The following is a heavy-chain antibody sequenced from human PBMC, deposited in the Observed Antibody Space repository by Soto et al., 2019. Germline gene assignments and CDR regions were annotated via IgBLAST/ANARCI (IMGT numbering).Heavy chain of an antibody. Sequence: QLQLQESGPGLVKPSETLSLTCTVSGGSISSTSYYWGWVRQPPGKGLEWIGAIYTSGSTYYNPSLKSRITVSVDTSKNQFSPKLSSVTATDTAVYYCARHVHGYCSSPSCHTDYWGQGTLVTVSS. J-gene: IGHJ4*02. CDR2: IYTSGST. D-gene: IGHD2-2*02. CDR1: GGSISSTSYY. CDR3: ARHVHGYCSSPSCHTDY. V-gene: IGHV4-39*01.